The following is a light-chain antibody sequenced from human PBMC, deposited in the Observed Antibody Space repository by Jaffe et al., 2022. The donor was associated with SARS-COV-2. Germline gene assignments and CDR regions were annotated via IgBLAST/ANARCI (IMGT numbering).Light chain of an antibody. CDR3: QTWGTGIQV. V-gene: IGLV4-69*01. J-gene: IGLJ3*02. CDR2: LYSDGSH. Sequence: QLVLTQSPSASASLGASLKLTCTLSSGHSTYAIAWHQQQPEKGPRYLMKLYSDGSHSKGDGIPDRFSGSSSGAERYLTISSLQSEDEADYYCQTWGTGIQVFGGGTKLTVL. CDR1: SGHSTYA.